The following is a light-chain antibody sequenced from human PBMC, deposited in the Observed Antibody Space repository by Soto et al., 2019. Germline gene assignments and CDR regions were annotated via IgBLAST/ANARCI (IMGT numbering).Light chain of an antibody. CDR3: QHYYTTPPA. V-gene: IGKV4-1*01. CDR1: QSVLYSPNNKNY. CDR2: WAS. J-gene: IGKJ3*01. Sequence: DIVMTQSTDSLAVSLGERATINCKSSQSVLYSPNNKNYLAWFQQKPGLPPKLIIYWASTRESGVPDRFSGSGSWTDFTLTISSLQADDVAVYYCQHYYTTPPAFGPGTKVDIK.